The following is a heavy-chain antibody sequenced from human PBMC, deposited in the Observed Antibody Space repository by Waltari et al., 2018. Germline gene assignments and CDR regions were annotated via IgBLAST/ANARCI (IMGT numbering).Heavy chain of an antibody. CDR1: GYTFTSYD. D-gene: IGHD3-10*01. V-gene: IGHV1-8*01. CDR3: ARSYYYGSGSYYTY. Sequence: QVQLVQSGAEVKKPGASVKVSCKASGYTFTSYDINWVRQATGQGLEWMGWVNTNSGNTGDEQKCQGRVTRTRNTSISTAYMELSSLRSEYTAVYDCARSYYYGSGSYYTYWGQGTLVTVSS. J-gene: IGHJ4*02. CDR2: VNTNSGNT.